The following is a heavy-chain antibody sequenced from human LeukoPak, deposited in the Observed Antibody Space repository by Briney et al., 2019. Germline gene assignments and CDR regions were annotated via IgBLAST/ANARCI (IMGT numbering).Heavy chain of an antibody. CDR3: ARDRLELYNWFDP. D-gene: IGHD1-7*01. CDR2: INPNSGGT. Sequence: ASVTVSCKASGYTFTGYYMHWVRQAPGQGLEWMGWINPNSGGTNYAQKFQGRVTMTRDTSISTAYMELSRLRSDDTAVYYCARDRLELYNWFDPWGQGTLVTVSS. CDR1: GYTFTGYY. J-gene: IGHJ5*02. V-gene: IGHV1-2*02.